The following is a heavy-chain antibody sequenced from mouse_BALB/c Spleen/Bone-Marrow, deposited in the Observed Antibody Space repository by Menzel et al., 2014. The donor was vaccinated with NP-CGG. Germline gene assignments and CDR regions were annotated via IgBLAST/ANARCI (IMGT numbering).Heavy chain of an antibody. CDR1: GYTFSSYW. Sequence: VQLQQSGAELMKPGASVKIPYKATGYTFSSYWIEWVKQRPGHGLEWIGEILPGSGSTNYNEKFKGKATFTADTSSNTAYMQLSSLTSEDSAVYYCAREDGLWYLDVWGAGTTVTVSS. V-gene: IGHV1-9*01. J-gene: IGHJ1*01. D-gene: IGHD1-1*01. CDR2: ILPGSGST. CDR3: AREDGLWYLDV.